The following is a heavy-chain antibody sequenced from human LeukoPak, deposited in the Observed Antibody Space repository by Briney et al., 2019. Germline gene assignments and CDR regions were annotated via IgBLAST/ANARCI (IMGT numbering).Heavy chain of an antibody. V-gene: IGHV4-59*01. CDR3: ARLRWQLVGPYFDY. D-gene: IGHD1-26*01. CDR1: GDSISTDY. CDR2: IYSSGNT. J-gene: IGHJ4*02. Sequence: PSETLSLTCSFSGDSISTDYWSWVRQSPGEVLGWIGHIYSSGNTDYNSSLKSRVTISVDTSKSQFSLRLSSVTATDTAVYYCARLRWQLVGPYFDYWGQGILVTVSS.